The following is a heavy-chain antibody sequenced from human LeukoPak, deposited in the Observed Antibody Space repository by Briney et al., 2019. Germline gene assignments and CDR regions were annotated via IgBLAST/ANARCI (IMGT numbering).Heavy chain of an antibody. CDR1: GFTFTSSA. Sequence: SVKVSCKASGFTFTSSAMQWVRQTRGQRLEWIGWIVVGSGNTNYAQKFQERVTITRDMSTSTAYVELSSLRSDDTAVYYCAADAYYYDSSGYYLDYRGQGTLVTVSS. D-gene: IGHD3-22*01. CDR3: AADAYYYDSSGYYLDY. CDR2: IVVGSGNT. J-gene: IGHJ4*02. V-gene: IGHV1-58*02.